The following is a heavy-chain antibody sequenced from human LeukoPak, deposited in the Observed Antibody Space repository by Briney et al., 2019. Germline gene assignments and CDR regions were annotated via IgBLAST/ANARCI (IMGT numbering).Heavy chain of an antibody. D-gene: IGHD3-22*01. CDR3: ARDHHYYDSSGYPGLFDY. V-gene: IGHV1-69*05. J-gene: IGHJ4*02. CDR1: GGTFSSYA. Sequence: ASVKVSCKASGGTFSSYAISWVRQAPGQGLEWMGRIIPIFGTANYAQKFQGRVTITTDESTSTAYMELSSLRSEDTAVYYCARDHHYYDSSGYPGLFDYWGQGTLVTVSP. CDR2: IIPIFGTA.